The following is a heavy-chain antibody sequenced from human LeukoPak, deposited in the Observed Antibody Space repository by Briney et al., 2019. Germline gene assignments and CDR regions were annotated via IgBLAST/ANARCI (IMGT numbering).Heavy chain of an antibody. Sequence: GGSLRLSCAASGFTFSSYAMHWVRQAPGEGLEWVAVISYDGSNKYYADSVKGRFTISRDNSKNTLYLQMNSLRAEDTAVYYCARDLVAAAAPDYWGQGTLVTVSS. CDR3: ARDLVAAAAPDY. CDR1: GFTFSSYA. CDR2: ISYDGSNK. V-gene: IGHV3-30-3*01. J-gene: IGHJ4*02. D-gene: IGHD6-13*01.